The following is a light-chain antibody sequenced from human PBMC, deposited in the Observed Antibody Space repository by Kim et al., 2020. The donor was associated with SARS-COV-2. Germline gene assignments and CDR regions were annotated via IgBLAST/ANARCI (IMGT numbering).Light chain of an antibody. Sequence: GQSVTISCTGTSSDVGGYNYISWYQQYPGKAPKFMIYDVTKRPSGVPDRFSGSKSGNTASLTISGLQAEDEADYYCCSYAGSYTLLFGGGTQLTVL. CDR2: DVT. CDR3: CSYAGSYTLL. V-gene: IGLV2-11*03. J-gene: IGLJ2*01. CDR1: SSDVGGYNY.